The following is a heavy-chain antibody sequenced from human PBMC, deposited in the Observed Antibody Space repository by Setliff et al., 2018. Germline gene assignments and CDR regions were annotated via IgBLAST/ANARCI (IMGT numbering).Heavy chain of an antibody. V-gene: IGHV3-7*01. CDR3: ARDPHFDS. J-gene: IGHJ4*02. CDR2: IKQDGSEK. CDR1: GGSFSGYY. Sequence: PSETLSLTCAVYGGSFSGYYWSWIRQPPGKGLEWVANIKQDGSEKYYVDSVKGRFSISRDNAKNSLYLQMNSLRAEDTAVYYCARDPHFDSWGQGTLVTVSS.